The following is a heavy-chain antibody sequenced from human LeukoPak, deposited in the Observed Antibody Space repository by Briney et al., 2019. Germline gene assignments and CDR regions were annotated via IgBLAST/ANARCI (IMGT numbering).Heavy chain of an antibody. CDR3: ARGRSGSYYDY. V-gene: IGHV3-53*01. D-gene: IGHD1-26*01. CDR2: IYSGGST. J-gene: IGHJ4*02. Sequence: GGSLRLSCAASGFTVSSNYMSWVRQAPGTGLEWVSVIYSGGSTYYADSVRGRFTISRDNSKNTLYLQMNSLRAEDTAVYYCARGRSGSYYDYWGQGTLVTVSS. CDR1: GFTVSSNY.